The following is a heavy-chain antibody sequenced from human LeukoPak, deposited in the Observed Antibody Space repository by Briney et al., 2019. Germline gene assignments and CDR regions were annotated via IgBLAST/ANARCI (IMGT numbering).Heavy chain of an antibody. D-gene: IGHD3-3*01. J-gene: IGHJ6*02. CDR3: ARGSPYYDFWSGYYTNYYGMDV. Sequence: SETLSLTCAVYGGSFSGYYWSWIRQPPGKGLEWIGEINHSGSTNYNPSLKSRVTISVDTSKNQFSLRLSSVTAADTAVYYCARGSPYYDFWSGYYTNYYGMDVWGQGTTVTVSS. V-gene: IGHV4-34*01. CDR2: INHSGST. CDR1: GGSFSGYY.